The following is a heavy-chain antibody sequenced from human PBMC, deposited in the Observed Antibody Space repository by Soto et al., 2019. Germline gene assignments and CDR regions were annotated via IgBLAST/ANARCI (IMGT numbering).Heavy chain of an antibody. Sequence: GGSLRLSCAASGFIFGNIWMTWVRQAPGKGLEWVGRIKDKTDGGTIDYAAPVKGRFTISRDDSKNTLYLQMSSLKTEDTAVYYCTADIDGGYDPSKSFDYWGQGTLVTVSS. D-gene: IGHD5-12*01. CDR2: IKDKTDGGTI. CDR1: GFIFGNIW. CDR3: TADIDGGYDPSKSFDY. V-gene: IGHV3-15*01. J-gene: IGHJ4*02.